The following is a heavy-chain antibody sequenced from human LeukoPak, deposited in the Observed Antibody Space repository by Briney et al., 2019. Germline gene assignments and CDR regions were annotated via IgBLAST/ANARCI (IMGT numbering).Heavy chain of an antibody. V-gene: IGHV3-30*18. J-gene: IGHJ3*02. CDR2: ISYDGSNK. D-gene: IGHD6-13*01. CDR1: GFTFSRHD. CDR3: AKGVSSSWSNDAFDI. Sequence: GGPLRLSCAASGFTFSRHDMNWVRQAPGKALEWVAVISYDGSNKYYADSVKGRFTISRDNSKNTLYLQMNSLRTEDTAVCYCAKGVSSSWSNDAFDIWGQGTMVTVSS.